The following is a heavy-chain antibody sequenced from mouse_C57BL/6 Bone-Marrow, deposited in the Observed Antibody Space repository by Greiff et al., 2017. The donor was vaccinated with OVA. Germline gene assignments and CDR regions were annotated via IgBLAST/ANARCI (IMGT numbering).Heavy chain of an antibody. CDR3: ESDGGINDGYVFDY. CDR2: ILPGSGST. J-gene: IGHJ3*01. V-gene: IGHV1-9*01. CDR1: GYTFTGYW. D-gene: IGHD2-3*01. Sequence: VLLVESGAELMKPGASVKLSCKATGYTFTGYWIEWVKQRPGHGLEWIGEILPGSGSTNYNEKFKGKATFTADTSSNTAYMKLSSLTTEDSAIYYCESDGGINDGYVFDYWGQGTLVTVSA.